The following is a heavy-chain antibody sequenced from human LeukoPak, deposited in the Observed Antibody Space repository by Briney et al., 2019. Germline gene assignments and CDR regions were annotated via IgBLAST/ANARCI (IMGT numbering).Heavy chain of an antibody. CDR1: GYTFTSYD. D-gene: IGHD3-10*01. V-gene: IGHV1-8*01. J-gene: IGHJ5*02. CDR3: ARGYYGSGSYFDVTWFDP. CDR2: MNPNSGNT. Sequence: WASVKVSCKASGYTFTSYDINWVRQAPGQGLEWMGWMNPNSGNTGYAQKFQGRVTMTRNTSISTAYMELSSLRSEDTAVYYCARGYYGSGSYFDVTWFDPWGQGTLVTVSS.